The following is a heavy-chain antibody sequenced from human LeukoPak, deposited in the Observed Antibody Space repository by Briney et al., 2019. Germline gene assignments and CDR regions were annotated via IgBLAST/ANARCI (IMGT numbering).Heavy chain of an antibody. CDR3: ARNPGSGSYYLDV. V-gene: IGHV4-38-2*01. Sequence: SETLSLTCAVSGYSISSGYYWGWIRQHPGKGLEWIGSIYHSGRSSYNPSLKSRVTISVDTSKTQFSLKLSSVPAADPAVYFCARNPGSGSYYLDVWGKGTTVIVSS. J-gene: IGHJ6*04. CDR1: GYSISSGYY. CDR2: IYHSGRS. D-gene: IGHD3-10*01.